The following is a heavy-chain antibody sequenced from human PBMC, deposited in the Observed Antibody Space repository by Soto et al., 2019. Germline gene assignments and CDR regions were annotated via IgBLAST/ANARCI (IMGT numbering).Heavy chain of an antibody. D-gene: IGHD3-10*01. J-gene: IGHJ5*02. V-gene: IGHV4-34*01. CDR1: GGSFSGYY. CDR3: ARGVLLWFGELWDWFDP. CDR2: INHSGST. Sequence: PSETLSLTCAVYGGSFSGYYWSWIRQPPGKGLEWIGEINHSGSTNYNPSLKSRVTISVDTSKNQFSLKLSSVTAADTAVYYCARGVLLWFGELWDWFDPWG.